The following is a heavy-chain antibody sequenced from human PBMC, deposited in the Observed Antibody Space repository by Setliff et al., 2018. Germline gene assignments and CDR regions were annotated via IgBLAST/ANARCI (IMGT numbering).Heavy chain of an antibody. V-gene: IGHV3-30*07. CDR2: IWYDGSNK. J-gene: IGHJ6*03. CDR3: ADSQGGPYYMDV. D-gene: IGHD2-15*01. Sequence: GGSLRLSCAASGFTFNSYPLHWVRQTPGKGLEWVAVIWYDGSNKYYADSVKGRFTISRDNSKNTLYLQMNSPRAEDTAVYYCADSQGGPYYMDVWGKGTTVTVSS. CDR1: GFTFNSYP.